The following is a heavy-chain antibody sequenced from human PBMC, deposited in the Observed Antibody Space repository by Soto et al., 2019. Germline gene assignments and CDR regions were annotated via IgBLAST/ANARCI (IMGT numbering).Heavy chain of an antibody. CDR2: ITPVFGSA. CDR3: AREPLSIHAYGLDP. V-gene: IGHV1-69*08. D-gene: IGHD4-17*01. Sequence: QVRLIQSGPQVRKTGSSVRVSCEPSGETFASYNIAWVRQAPGQGLEWMGKITPVFGSARYSQSFQGRLTITADRYTGTSHMELRDLRLDDSAVYFCAREPLSIHAYGLDPWGQGTLVTVSS. CDR1: GETFASYN. J-gene: IGHJ5*02.